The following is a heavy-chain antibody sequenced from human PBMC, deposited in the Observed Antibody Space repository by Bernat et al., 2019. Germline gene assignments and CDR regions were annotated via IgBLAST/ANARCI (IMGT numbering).Heavy chain of an antibody. CDR1: GFIFNNYW. CDR3: VRDAGPGISKKDFLH. CDR2: INSDGTST. V-gene: IGHV3-74*01. D-gene: IGHD6-13*01. Sequence: EVELEESGARLVQAGGSLGLPCVCSGFIFNNYWMHWVRQTPGRGLMWDARINSDGTSTNYADAVKGRFTISRDNAKNTLYLQMNSLRDDDTAGYFCVRDAGPGISKKDFLHWGQGTLVPVSS. J-gene: IGHJ1*01.